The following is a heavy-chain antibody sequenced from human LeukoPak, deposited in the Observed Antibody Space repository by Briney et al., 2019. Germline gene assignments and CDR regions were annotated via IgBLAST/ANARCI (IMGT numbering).Heavy chain of an antibody. J-gene: IGHJ6*02. Sequence: SVKVSCKASGYTFTSYYMHWVRQAPGQGLEWMGGIIPIFGTANYAQKFQGRVTITADESTSTAYMELSSLRSEDTAVYYCARALGIFYYYYGMDVWGQGTTVTVSS. CDR3: ARALGIFYYYYGMDV. V-gene: IGHV1-69*13. CDR2: IIPIFGTA. D-gene: IGHD2-15*01. CDR1: GYTFTSYY.